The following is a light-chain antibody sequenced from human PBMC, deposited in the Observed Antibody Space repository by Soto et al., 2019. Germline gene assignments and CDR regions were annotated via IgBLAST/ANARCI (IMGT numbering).Light chain of an antibody. CDR1: QIIGND. CDR2: GTS. V-gene: IGKV1-39*01. J-gene: IGKJ2*01. CDR3: QQGYKTPYT. Sequence: QWPQLQSSLLHPWEAMVPITARPGQIIGNDLNWYQQKPGKAPKLLVYGTSSLQSGVPSRFSGRGSGTDFTLTINSLQPDDFAVYYCQQGYKTPYTFGRGTK.